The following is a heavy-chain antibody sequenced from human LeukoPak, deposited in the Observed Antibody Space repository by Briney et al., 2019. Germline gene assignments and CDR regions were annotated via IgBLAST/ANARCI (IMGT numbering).Heavy chain of an antibody. Sequence: GGSLRLSCAASGFTFSSYWMSWVRQAPGKGLEWVANIKQDGSDKYYVDSVKGRFTISRDNAKNSLYLQMNSLRAEDTAVYYCARVGVYYDILTGYRLDAFDIWGQGTMVTVSS. CDR2: IKQDGSDK. J-gene: IGHJ3*02. CDR3: ARVGVYYDILTGYRLDAFDI. V-gene: IGHV3-7*03. D-gene: IGHD3-9*01. CDR1: GFTFSSYW.